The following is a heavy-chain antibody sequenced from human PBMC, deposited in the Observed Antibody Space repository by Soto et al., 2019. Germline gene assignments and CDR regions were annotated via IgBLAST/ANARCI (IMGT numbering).Heavy chain of an antibody. V-gene: IGHV4-4*07. D-gene: IGHD2-8*02. CDR3: ARGMTPPGAPAWYYFDS. J-gene: IGHJ4*02. Sequence: LSLTCTVSGASITGSSYWSWIRQPAGKGLEWIGRFSLSGTTSYNPSLRSRVTMSADVSKNQFSLRLTSVTAADTALYYCARGMTPPGAPAWYYFDSWGQGTLVTVSS. CDR1: GASITGSSY. CDR2: FSLSGTT.